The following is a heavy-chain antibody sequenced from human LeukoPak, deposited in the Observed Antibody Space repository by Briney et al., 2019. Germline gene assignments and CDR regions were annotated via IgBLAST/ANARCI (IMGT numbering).Heavy chain of an antibody. D-gene: IGHD6-19*01. J-gene: IGHJ4*02. Sequence: SETLSPTCTVSGGSISSYYWSWIRQPPGKGLEWIGYIYYSGSTNYNPSLKSRVTISVDTSKNQFSLKLSSVTAADTAVYYCATLVAVADPYYFDYWGQGTLVTVSS. CDR1: GGSISSYY. V-gene: IGHV4-59*01. CDR2: IYYSGST. CDR3: ATLVAVADPYYFDY.